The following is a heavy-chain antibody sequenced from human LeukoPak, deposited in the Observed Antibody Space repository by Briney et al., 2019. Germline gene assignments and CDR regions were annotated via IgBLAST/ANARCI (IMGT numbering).Heavy chain of an antibody. Sequence: SETLSLTCTVSGGSISSYYWSWIRQPPGKGLGWIGYTYYSGSTNYNPSLKSRVTISVDTSKNQFSLKLSSVTAADTAVYYCASSGEEDSNFDYWGQGTLVTVSS. CDR3: ASSGEEDSNFDY. CDR1: GGSISSYY. CDR2: TYYSGST. J-gene: IGHJ4*02. D-gene: IGHD7-27*01. V-gene: IGHV4-59*01.